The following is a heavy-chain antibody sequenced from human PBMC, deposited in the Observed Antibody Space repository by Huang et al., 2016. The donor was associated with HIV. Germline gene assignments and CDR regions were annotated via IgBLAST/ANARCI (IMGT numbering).Heavy chain of an antibody. J-gene: IGHJ5*02. CDR3: AREASWGCRGGSCYLDH. CDR2: VNPNTDVI. V-gene: IGHV1-2*02. Sequence: QVQLVQSGTEVKKPGASVKVSCKTSDYTFTDYYVHWVRQAPGQGLEWMGWVNPNTDVIKYAQKFQCRVTMTSDTSMSTAYMELTSLISDDTAVYYCAREASWGCRGGSCYLDHWGQGTLVTVSS. D-gene: IGHD2-15*01. CDR1: DYTFTDYY.